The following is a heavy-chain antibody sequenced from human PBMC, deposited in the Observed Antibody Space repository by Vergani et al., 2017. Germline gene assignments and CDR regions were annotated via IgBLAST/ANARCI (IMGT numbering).Heavy chain of an antibody. Sequence: EVQLVQSGAEVKKPGESLRISCKGSGYSFTSYWISWVRQMPGKGLEWMGRIDPSDSYTNYSPSFQGHVTISADKSISNAYLQWSSLKASDTAMYYCGRRPYSSGRSREFDYWGQGTLVTVSS. V-gene: IGHV5-10-1*03. D-gene: IGHD6-19*01. J-gene: IGHJ4*02. CDR2: IDPSDSYT. CDR1: GYSFTSYW. CDR3: GRRPYSSGRSREFDY.